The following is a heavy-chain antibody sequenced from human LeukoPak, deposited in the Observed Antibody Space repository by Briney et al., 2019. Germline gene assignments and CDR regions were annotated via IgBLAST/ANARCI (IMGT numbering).Heavy chain of an antibody. CDR2: ISYGGSYK. Sequence: PGRSLRLSCAASGFTFTSYAMHWVRQAPGKGLEWVAVISYGGSYKYSADSVKGRFTISRDNSKNTLYLQMNSLRAEDTALYYCARDRHSSGYYPHFDCWGQGTLVTVSS. J-gene: IGHJ4*02. D-gene: IGHD3-22*01. CDR1: GFTFTSYA. CDR3: ARDRHSSGYYPHFDC. V-gene: IGHV3-30-3*01.